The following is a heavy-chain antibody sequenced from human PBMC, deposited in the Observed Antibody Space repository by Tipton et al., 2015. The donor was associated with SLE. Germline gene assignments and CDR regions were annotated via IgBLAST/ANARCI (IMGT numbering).Heavy chain of an antibody. J-gene: IGHJ6*02. Sequence: TLSLTCAVSGGSFSGYYWGWIRQPPGKGLEWIGSVYYTGNTDYNPSLKSRVTMSLDTSTNQISLRLTSVSAADTAVYYCARRGGGDPRFLRTYYGLDVWGQGTTVTVPS. CDR1: GGSFSGYY. V-gene: IGHV4-59*08. CDR2: VYYTGNT. CDR3: ARRGGGDPRFLRTYYGLDV. D-gene: IGHD2-21*02.